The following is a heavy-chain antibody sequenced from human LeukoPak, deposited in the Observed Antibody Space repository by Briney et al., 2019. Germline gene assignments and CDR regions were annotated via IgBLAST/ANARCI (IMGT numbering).Heavy chain of an antibody. CDR3: ARDLTNIVVVVAAGDNWFDP. CDR1: GGSISSISYY. CDR2: IYYSGST. V-gene: IGHV4-39*07. Sequence: SETLPLTCTVSGGSISSISYYWGWIRQPPGRGLEWIGNIYYSGSTYYNPSFKSRVTISVDTSKNQFSLKLSSVTAADTAVYYCARDLTNIVVVVAAGDNWFDPWGQGTLVTVSS. J-gene: IGHJ5*02. D-gene: IGHD2-15*01.